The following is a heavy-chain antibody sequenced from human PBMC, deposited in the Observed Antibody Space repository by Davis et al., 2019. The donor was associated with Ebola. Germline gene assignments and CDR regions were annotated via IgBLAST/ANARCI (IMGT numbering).Heavy chain of an antibody. CDR2: IKNDGSGT. Sequence: HTGGSLRLSCAASGFTFSNYRMHWVRQDPGTGLVWVSRIKNDGSGTTYADSVQGRFTISRDNAKNMLYLQMNGLRVEDTAIYYCAKDTSNIWFDIWGQGTSVTVSS. CDR1: GFTFSNYR. D-gene: IGHD1-26*01. CDR3: AKDTSNIWFDI. J-gene: IGHJ3*02. V-gene: IGHV3-74*01.